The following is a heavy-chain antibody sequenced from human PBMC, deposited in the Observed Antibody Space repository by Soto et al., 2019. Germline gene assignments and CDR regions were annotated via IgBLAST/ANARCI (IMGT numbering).Heavy chain of an antibody. CDR2: TLYRSKWYN. CDR1: GDSVSSSTSA. V-gene: IGHV6-1*01. Sequence: SQTLSLTCAISGDSVSSSTSAWAWIRQSPSRGLEWLGRTLYRSKWYNEYASFLRGRIDVNADTSKNQFSLQFSSVTPEDMAMYYFVAHFPVSILSWCQATLVSVSS. CDR3: VAHFPVSILS. D-gene: IGHD2-21*01. J-gene: IGHJ5*02.